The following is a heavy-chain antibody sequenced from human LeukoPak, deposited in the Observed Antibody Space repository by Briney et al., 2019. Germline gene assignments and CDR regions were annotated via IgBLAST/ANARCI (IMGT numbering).Heavy chain of an antibody. CDR1: GYTFTSYG. Sequence: ASVKVSCKASGYTFTSYGISWVRQAPGQGLEWMGWISAYNGNTNYAQKRQGRVTITTDTSTSTAYMELRSLRSDDTAVYYCARVRGIIQLGQIRFDYWGQGTLVTVSS. CDR2: ISAYNGNT. D-gene: IGHD5-18*01. V-gene: IGHV1-18*01. J-gene: IGHJ4*02. CDR3: ARVRGIIQLGQIRFDY.